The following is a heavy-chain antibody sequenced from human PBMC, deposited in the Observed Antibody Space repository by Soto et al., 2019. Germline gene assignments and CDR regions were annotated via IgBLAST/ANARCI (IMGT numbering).Heavy chain of an antibody. Sequence: QVQLQQWGAGLLKPSETLSHTCAVYGGTFSGYYWSWIRQPPGKGLEWIGEINHSGSTNYNPSLKSRVTISVDTSKNQFSLKLSSVTAADTAVYYCAISWTPGSGWYRYWGQGTLVTVSS. CDR1: GGTFSGYY. CDR3: AISWTPGSGWYRY. CDR2: INHSGST. V-gene: IGHV4-34*08. D-gene: IGHD6-19*01. J-gene: IGHJ4*02.